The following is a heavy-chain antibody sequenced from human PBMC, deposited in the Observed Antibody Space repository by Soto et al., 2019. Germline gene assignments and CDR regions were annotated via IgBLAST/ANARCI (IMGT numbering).Heavy chain of an antibody. D-gene: IGHD2-2*01. Sequence: TLSLTYTVSGGSISSYYWSWIRQPAGKGLEWIGRIYTSGSTNYNPSLKSRVTMSVDTSKNQFSLKLSSVTAADTAVYYCARGEYCSSTSCLNGYYYYYYGMDVWGQGTTVTVSS. CDR2: IYTSGST. CDR1: GGSISSYY. CDR3: ARGEYCSSTSCLNGYYYYYYGMDV. J-gene: IGHJ6*02. V-gene: IGHV4-4*07.